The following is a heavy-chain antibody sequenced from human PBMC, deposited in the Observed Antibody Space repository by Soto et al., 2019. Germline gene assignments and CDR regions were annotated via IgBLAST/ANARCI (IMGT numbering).Heavy chain of an antibody. D-gene: IGHD3-3*01. J-gene: IGHJ6*03. CDR3: VRDHHDLSSDYHYYHMDV. CDR2: SSTDNGNT. V-gene: IGHV1-18*01. CDR1: GYTLSNYG. Sequence: QAQLVQSGAEMKKPGASVKVSCKASGYTLSNYGSSWVRQAPGQGLERMAWSSTDNGNTKYAKKSQGRVTLTTDTSTSTAYMELRSLRSDDTAVYYCVRDHHDLSSDYHYYHMDVWGKGTTVTVSS.